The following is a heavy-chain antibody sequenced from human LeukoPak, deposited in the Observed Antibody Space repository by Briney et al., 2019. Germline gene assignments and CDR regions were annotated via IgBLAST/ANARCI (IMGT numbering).Heavy chain of an antibody. D-gene: IGHD3-10*01. V-gene: IGHV4-38-2*02. J-gene: IGHJ3*02. CDR2: IHRSGSP. CDR3: AKSNGYGLVDI. Sequence: PSETLSLTCTVSGYSISSGYYWGWIRQPPGKGLEWIGSIHRSGSPYYNPTLKSRVTISVDTSRNQFSLKLTSVTAADTAVYYCAKSNGYGLVDIWGQGTMVTVSS. CDR1: GYSISSGYY.